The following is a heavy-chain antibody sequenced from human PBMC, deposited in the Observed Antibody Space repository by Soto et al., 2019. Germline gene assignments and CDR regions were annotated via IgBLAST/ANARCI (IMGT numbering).Heavy chain of an antibody. J-gene: IGHJ6*02. D-gene: IGHD2-2*01. CDR3: ARVQYCISTTCQAPGDYYYGLDV. V-gene: IGHV3-30-3*01. CDR2: ISNDGNSK. Sequence: QVQLVESGGGVVQPGRSLRLSCAASAFTFTTYAMHWVRQTPGEGLEWVAVISNDGNSKNYADSVKGRFTISRDNSKKTLYLQRNSLRVEDTAVYYCARVQYCISTTCQAPGDYYYGLDVWGQGTTVTVSS. CDR1: AFTFTTYA.